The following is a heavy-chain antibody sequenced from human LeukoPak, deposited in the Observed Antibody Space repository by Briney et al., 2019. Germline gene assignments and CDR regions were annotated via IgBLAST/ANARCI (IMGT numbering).Heavy chain of an antibody. V-gene: IGHV3-33*01. CDR2: IWYDGSNK. CDR3: ARVEAAAGYYYYGMDV. J-gene: IGHJ6*04. Sequence: GGSLRLSCAASGFTFSSYGMHWVRQAPGKGLEWVAVIWYDGSNKYYADSVKGRFTISRDNSKNTLYLQMNSLRAEDTAVYYCARVEAAAGYYYYGMDVWGKGITVTVSS. CDR1: GFTFSSYG. D-gene: IGHD6-13*01.